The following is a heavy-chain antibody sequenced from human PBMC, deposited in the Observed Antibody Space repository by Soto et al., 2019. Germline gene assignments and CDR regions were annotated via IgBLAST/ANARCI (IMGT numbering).Heavy chain of an antibody. V-gene: IGHV1-69*06. D-gene: IGHD6-6*01. CDR1: GGTFSSYA. Sequence: QVQLVQSGAEVKKPGSSVKVSCKASGGTFSSYAISWVRQAPGQGLEWMGGIIPIFGTANYAQKFQGRVTITADKSTSTAYMELSSLRSEDTAVYYCARGGSSSSHFYYYYYGMDVWGQGTTATVSS. CDR3: ARGGSSSSHFYYYYYGMDV. J-gene: IGHJ6*02. CDR2: IIPIFGTA.